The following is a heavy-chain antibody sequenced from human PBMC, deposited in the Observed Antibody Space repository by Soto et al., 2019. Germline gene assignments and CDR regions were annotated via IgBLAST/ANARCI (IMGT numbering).Heavy chain of an antibody. V-gene: IGHV4-4*02. Sequence: SETLSLTCAVSGGSISRSNWWSWVRQPPGKGLEWIGEIYHSGSTNYNPSLKRRVTISVDKSKNQFSLQLSSVTAADTAVYYCARVCGNTGMVNDYWGQGTLVTVSS. CDR1: GGSISRSNW. CDR2: IYHSGST. D-gene: IGHD5-18*01. CDR3: ARVCGNTGMVNDY. J-gene: IGHJ4*02.